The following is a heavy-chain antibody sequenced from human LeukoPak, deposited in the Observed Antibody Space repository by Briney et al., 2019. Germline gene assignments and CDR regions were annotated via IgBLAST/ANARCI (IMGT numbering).Heavy chain of an antibody. D-gene: IGHD5-24*01. CDR2: IRSKANSYAT. Sequence: GGSLKLSCAASGFTFSGSAMHWVRQASGKGLEWVGRIRSKANSYATAYAASVKGRFTISRDDSKNTAYLQMNSLKTEDTAVYYCARWLELMRNFDWWGQGTLVTVSS. CDR1: GFTFSGSA. J-gene: IGHJ4*02. CDR3: ARWLELMRNFDW. V-gene: IGHV3-73*01.